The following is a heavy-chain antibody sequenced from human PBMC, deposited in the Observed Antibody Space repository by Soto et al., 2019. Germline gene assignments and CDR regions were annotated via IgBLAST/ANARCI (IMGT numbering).Heavy chain of an antibody. CDR3: ARVPQSSPYCSGGSCGQHYYGMDV. CDR2: IYPSGSS. D-gene: IGHD2-15*01. V-gene: IGHV4-4*07. J-gene: IGHJ6*02. Sequence: SETLYLTRTVSGDYITRYYCSWIRPPAGNGLEGIGRIYPSGSSNNNPSLKIRVTMSVVTSKNQFSLELSSVTAPDTAVYYCARVPQSSPYCSGGSCGQHYYGMDVWGQGTTVT. CDR1: GDYITRYY.